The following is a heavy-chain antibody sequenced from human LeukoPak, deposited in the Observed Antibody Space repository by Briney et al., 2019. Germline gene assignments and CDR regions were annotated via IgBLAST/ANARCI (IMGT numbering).Heavy chain of an antibody. CDR1: GFKFSNYG. D-gene: IGHD4-17*01. J-gene: IGHJ5*02. CDR2: VSYDGNDK. Sequence: GGSLRLSCAASGFKFSNYGMQWVRQAPGKGLEWVAVVSYDGNDKYYVDSVKGRFTISRDNSKNTLYLQMNSLRAEDTAVYYCAKPRTTVTTSNWFDPWGQGTLVTVSS. CDR3: AKPRTTVTTSNWFDP. V-gene: IGHV3-30*18.